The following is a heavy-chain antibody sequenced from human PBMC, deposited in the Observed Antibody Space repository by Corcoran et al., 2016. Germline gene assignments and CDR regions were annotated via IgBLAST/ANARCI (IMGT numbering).Heavy chain of an antibody. CDR2: IWCDGSNK. CDR3: ARDYYYDRSGYYNFDY. CDR1: GFTFSSYG. J-gene: IGHJ4*02. D-gene: IGHD3-22*01. Sequence: QVQLVESGGGVVQPGRSLRLSCAASGFTFSSYGMHWVRQAPGKGLEWVAVIWCDGSNKYYADSVKGRLTISSDNSKKTLYLQMNSLSAEDTAVYYCARDYYYDRSGYYNFDYWGQGTLVTVSS. V-gene: IGHV3-33*01.